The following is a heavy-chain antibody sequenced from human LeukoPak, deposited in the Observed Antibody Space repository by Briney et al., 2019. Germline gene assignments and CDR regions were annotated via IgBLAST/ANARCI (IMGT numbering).Heavy chain of an antibody. D-gene: IGHD3-10*01. J-gene: IGHJ4*02. CDR1: GYTFTNYA. V-gene: IGHV7-4-1*02. Sequence: GASVKVSCKASGYTFTNYAMNWVGQAPGQGLEWMGWINTNTGNPTYAQDFTGRFVFSLDTSVSTAYLQISSLKTEDTAVYYCARGNYYVDYWGQGTLVTVSS. CDR3: ARGNYYVDY. CDR2: INTNTGNP.